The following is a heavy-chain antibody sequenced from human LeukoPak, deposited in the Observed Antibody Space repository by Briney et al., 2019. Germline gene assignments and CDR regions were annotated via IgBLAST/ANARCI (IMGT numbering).Heavy chain of an antibody. Sequence: PGRSLRLSCAASGFTFSTYGMHWVRQAPGKGLEWVAVIWYDGSNEYYADSVKGRFTISRDNSKNTLYLQMNGLRAEDTAVYYCARGFGSAVVISHLDYWGQGALVTVSS. J-gene: IGHJ4*02. CDR2: IWYDGSNE. D-gene: IGHD2-21*01. CDR1: GFTFSTYG. V-gene: IGHV3-33*01. CDR3: ARGFGSAVVISHLDY.